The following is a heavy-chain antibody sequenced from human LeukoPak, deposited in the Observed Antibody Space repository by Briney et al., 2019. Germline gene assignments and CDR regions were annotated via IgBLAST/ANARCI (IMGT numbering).Heavy chain of an antibody. D-gene: IGHD2-2*01. Sequence: PGGSLRLSCAASGFSFDDYAMHWVRQAPGKGLEWVSGISWNSGSIGYADSVKGRFTISRVNAKNSLYLQMNSLRAEDTALYYCARRIAVAGGGSHYFDYWGQGTLVTVSS. CDR3: ARRIAVAGGGSHYFDY. V-gene: IGHV3-9*01. CDR1: GFSFDDYA. CDR2: ISWNSGSI. J-gene: IGHJ4*02.